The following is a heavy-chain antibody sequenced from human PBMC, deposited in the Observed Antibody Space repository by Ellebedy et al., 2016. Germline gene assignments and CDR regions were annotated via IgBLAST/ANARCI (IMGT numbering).Heavy chain of an antibody. D-gene: IGHD1-14*01. CDR1: GFSVTSND. CDR3: VTRHNGAFDC. CDR2: MYGGGTE. J-gene: IGHJ3*01. Sequence: GGSLRLSXAASGFSVTSNDMSWVRQAPGRGLELVSLMYGGGTEYYADSVKGRFTITRDNSKNTLYLQMSGLGAEDSAVYYCVTRHNGAFDCWGQGTMVTVSS. V-gene: IGHV3-53*01.